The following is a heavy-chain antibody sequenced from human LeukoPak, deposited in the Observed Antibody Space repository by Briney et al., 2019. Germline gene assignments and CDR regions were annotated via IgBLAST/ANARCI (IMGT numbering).Heavy chain of an antibody. D-gene: IGHD3-9*01. Sequence: PGGSLRLSCAASGFTFSSYWMSWVRQAPGKGLEWVADIKHDGSEKYYVDSLKGRFTISTDSAKNSLYLQINSLRAEDTAVYYCARKDRYGLGYWGQGTLVTVSS. J-gene: IGHJ4*02. CDR1: GFTFSSYW. CDR3: ARKDRYGLGY. CDR2: IKHDGSEK. V-gene: IGHV3-7*01.